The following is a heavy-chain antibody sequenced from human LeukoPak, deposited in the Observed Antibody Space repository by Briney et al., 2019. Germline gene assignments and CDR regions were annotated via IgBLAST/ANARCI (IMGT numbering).Heavy chain of an antibody. V-gene: IGHV4-31*03. CDR3: AREYSCGWYYFDY. Sequence: SETLSLTCTVSGGSISSGGYYWSWILQHPGKGLEWIGYIYYSGSTYYNPSLKSRVTISVDTSKNQFSLKLSSVTAADTAVYYCAREYSCGWYYFDYWGQGTLVTVSS. CDR2: IYYSGST. J-gene: IGHJ4*02. CDR1: GGSISSGGYY. D-gene: IGHD6-19*01.